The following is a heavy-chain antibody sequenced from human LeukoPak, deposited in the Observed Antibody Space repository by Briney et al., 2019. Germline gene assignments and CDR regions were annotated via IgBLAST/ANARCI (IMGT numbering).Heavy chain of an antibody. V-gene: IGHV3-21*01. CDR1: GFTFSSYN. D-gene: IGHD3-16*02. Sequence: PGGSPRLSCAASGFTFSSYNMTWVRQAPGKGLEWVSSISSSNSYISYADSVKGRFTISRDNAKNSLYLQMNSLRAEDTAVYYCARDRDYDYVWGSYRYKTVPGYWGQGTLVTVSS. CDR3: ARDRDYDYVWGSYRYKTVPGY. CDR2: ISSSNSYI. J-gene: IGHJ4*02.